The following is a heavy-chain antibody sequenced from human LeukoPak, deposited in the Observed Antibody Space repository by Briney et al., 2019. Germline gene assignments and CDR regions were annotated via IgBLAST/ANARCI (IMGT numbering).Heavy chain of an antibody. V-gene: IGHV3-23*01. CDR1: GFTFSSYA. J-gene: IGHJ3*02. D-gene: IGHD3-22*01. CDR3: AKNWGSITMIVVVTNYDAFDI. Sequence: GGSLRLSCAASGFTFSSYATSWVRQAPGKGLEWVSAISGSGGSTYYADSVKGRFTISRDNSKNTLYLQMNSLRAEDTAVYYCAKNWGSITMIVVVTNYDAFDIWGQGSVVTVSS. CDR2: ISGSGGST.